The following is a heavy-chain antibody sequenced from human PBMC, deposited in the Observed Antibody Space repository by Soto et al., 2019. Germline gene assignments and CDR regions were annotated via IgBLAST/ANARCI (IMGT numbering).Heavy chain of an antibody. CDR3: AKSKGVIVPYYFDY. V-gene: IGHV3-23*01. CDR2: ISGSGGAT. J-gene: IGHJ4*02. D-gene: IGHD3-16*02. Sequence: GGSLRLSCAASGFSFGSYAMSWVRQAPGKGLEWVSAISGSGGATYSTFNADSVKGRFTISRDNSENTLYLQMNSLRAEDTAVYYCAKSKGVIVPYYFDYWGQGTLVTVSS. CDR1: GFSFGSYA.